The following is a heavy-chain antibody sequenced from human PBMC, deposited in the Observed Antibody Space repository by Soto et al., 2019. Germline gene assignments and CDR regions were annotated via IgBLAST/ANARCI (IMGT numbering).Heavy chain of an antibody. D-gene: IGHD3-10*01. Sequence: QVQLVESGGGVVQPGRALSLSCAASGFTFRRSAMHWVRQAPGKGLEWVAVIPHDGNNKDYVDSVRGRFTTYRDNTKNTMYLHMNSLRAEDTAVYYCARGLDKVAGGAFDIWCQWTLVTVAS. V-gene: IGHV3-33*01. CDR1: GFTFRRSA. J-gene: IGHJ3*02. CDR2: IPHDGNNK. CDR3: ARGLDKVAGGAFDI.